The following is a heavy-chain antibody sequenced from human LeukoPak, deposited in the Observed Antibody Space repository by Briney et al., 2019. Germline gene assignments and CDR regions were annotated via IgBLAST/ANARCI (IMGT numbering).Heavy chain of an antibody. D-gene: IGHD3-22*01. V-gene: IGHV3-23*01. CDR3: AKDRRKYYYDSSGYFLFDY. CDR1: GFTFSGYA. Sequence: PGASLRLSCAASGFTFSGYAMSWVRQAPGKGLEWVSAISGSGGSTYYADSVKGRFTISRDNSKNTLYLQMNSLRAEDTAVYYCAKDRRKYYYDSSGYFLFDYWGQGTLVTVSS. CDR2: ISGSGGST. J-gene: IGHJ4*02.